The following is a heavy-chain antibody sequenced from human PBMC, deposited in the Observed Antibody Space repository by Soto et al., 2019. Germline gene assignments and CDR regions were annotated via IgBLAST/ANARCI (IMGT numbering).Heavy chain of an antibody. V-gene: IGHV1-18*01. J-gene: IGHJ6*04. CDR1: GYTFTRYG. CDR2: ISGYNGDT. CDR3: AKNGQPPYYYYGLDV. Sequence: ASVKVSCKASGYTFTRYGISWVRQAPGQGLEWMGWISGYNGDTNYAQKFQDRVSMTIDTSTGTAYMELRSLTSDDTAIYYCAKNGQPPYYYYGLDVWGKGTKVPVS. D-gene: IGHD2-8*01.